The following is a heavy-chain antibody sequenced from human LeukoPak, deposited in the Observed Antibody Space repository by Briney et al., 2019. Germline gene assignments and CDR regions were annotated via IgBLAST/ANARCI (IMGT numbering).Heavy chain of an antibody. CDR2: ISYTGRS. CDR1: GGSISSYY. Sequence: SETLSLTCTVSGGSISSYYRSWIRQPPGKGLEWIGYISYTGRSNYNPSLESRVTISVDMSNSQFSLKLSSVTAADTAVYYCATGSGWYNYWGQGTLVTVSS. D-gene: IGHD6-19*01. V-gene: IGHV4-59*01. CDR3: ATGSGWYNY. J-gene: IGHJ4*02.